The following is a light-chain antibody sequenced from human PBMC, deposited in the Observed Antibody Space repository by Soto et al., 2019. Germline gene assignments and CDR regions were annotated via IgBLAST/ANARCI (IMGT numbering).Light chain of an antibody. CDR2: GNN. Sequence: QSALTQPASVSGSPGQSITISCTGTFSDVGSYNLVSWYQQHPGKAPKLLIYGNNNRPSGVPDRFSGSKSGTSVSLAITGLRGEDEADYHCQSYDSSLTNAVFGGGTKLTVL. J-gene: IGLJ2*01. V-gene: IGLV2-14*02. CDR1: FSDVGSYNL. CDR3: QSYDSSLTNAV.